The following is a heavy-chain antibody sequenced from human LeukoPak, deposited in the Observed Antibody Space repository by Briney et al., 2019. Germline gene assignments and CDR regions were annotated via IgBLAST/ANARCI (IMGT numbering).Heavy chain of an antibody. CDR3: ATATLVGATSSP. J-gene: IGHJ5*02. CDR2: INSNSGGT. V-gene: IGHV1-2*02. Sequence: ASVKVSCKASGYSFTGYYIHWVRQAPGQGLEWMGWINSNSGGTNYAQTFQGRVTMTRDTSISTAYMELSRLRSDDTAVYYCATATLVGATSSPWGQGTLVTVSS. D-gene: IGHD1-26*01. CDR1: GYSFTGYY.